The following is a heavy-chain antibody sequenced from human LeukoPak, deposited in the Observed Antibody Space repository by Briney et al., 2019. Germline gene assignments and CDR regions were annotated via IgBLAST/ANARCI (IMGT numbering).Heavy chain of an antibody. CDR2: IRYDGSNK. V-gene: IGHV3-30*02. CDR3: AKESNGYCSSTSCLRPFDY. CDR1: GFTFSSYG. Sequence: GGSLRLSCAASGFTFSSYGMHWVRQAPGKGLEWVAFIRYDGSNKYYADSVKGRFTISRDNSKNTLYLQMNSLRAEDTAVDYCAKESNGYCSSTSCLRPFDYWGQGTLVTVSS. D-gene: IGHD2-2*01. J-gene: IGHJ4*02.